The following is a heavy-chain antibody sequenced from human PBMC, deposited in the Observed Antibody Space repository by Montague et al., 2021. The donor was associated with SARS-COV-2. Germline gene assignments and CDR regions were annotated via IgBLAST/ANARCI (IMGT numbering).Heavy chain of an antibody. J-gene: IGHJ5*02. CDR2: INGASSRT. CDR3: ARGISLFDP. V-gene: IGHV3-11*05. CDR1: GFIFSDYN. Sequence: SLRLSCAASGFIFSDYNMTWIRQTPGKGLEWISYINGASSRTNHADSVKGRFTISRDNAKNSLFLQMNSLRVEDTAVYYCARGISLFDPWGQGTLVTVSS.